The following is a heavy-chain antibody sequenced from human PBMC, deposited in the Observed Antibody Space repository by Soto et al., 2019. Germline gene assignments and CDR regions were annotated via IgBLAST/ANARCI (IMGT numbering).Heavy chain of an antibody. J-gene: IGHJ4*02. CDR1: GFTFSSYG. Sequence: QVQLVESGGGVVQPGRSLRLSCAASGFTFSSYGMHWVRQAPGKGLEWVAVISYDGSNKYYADSVKGRFTISRDNSKNTRYLQMNSLRAEDTAVYYCAKDSRSWYRGLDYWGQGTLVTVSS. CDR2: ISYDGSNK. D-gene: IGHD6-13*01. V-gene: IGHV3-30*18. CDR3: AKDSRSWYRGLDY.